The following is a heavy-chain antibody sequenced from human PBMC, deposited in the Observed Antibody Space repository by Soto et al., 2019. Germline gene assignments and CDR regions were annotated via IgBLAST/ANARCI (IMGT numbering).Heavy chain of an antibody. Sequence: SVKVSCKASGGTFSSYAISWVLQAPGQGLEWMGGIIPIFGTANYAQKFQGRVTITADESTSTAYMELSSLRSEDTAVYYCARDPGGYYYYFDYWGQGTLVTVSS. CDR2: IIPIFGTA. CDR1: GGTFSSYA. J-gene: IGHJ4*02. CDR3: ARDPGGYYYYFDY. D-gene: IGHD3-22*01. V-gene: IGHV1-69*13.